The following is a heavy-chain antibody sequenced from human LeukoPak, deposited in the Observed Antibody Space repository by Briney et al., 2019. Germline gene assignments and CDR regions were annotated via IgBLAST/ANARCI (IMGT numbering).Heavy chain of an antibody. CDR1: GGSISSYY. CDR3: ARGVAGSFDY. Sequence: SETLSLTCTVSGGSISSYYWSWIRQPPGKGLEWIGYTYYSGSTNYNPSLKSRVTISVDTSKNQFSLKLSSVTAADTAVYYCARGVAGSFDYWGQGTLVTVSS. CDR2: TYYSGST. J-gene: IGHJ4*02. V-gene: IGHV4-59*01. D-gene: IGHD2-15*01.